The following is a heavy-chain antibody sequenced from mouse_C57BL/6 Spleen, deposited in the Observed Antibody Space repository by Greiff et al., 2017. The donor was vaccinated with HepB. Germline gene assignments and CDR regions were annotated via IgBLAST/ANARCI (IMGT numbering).Heavy chain of an antibody. CDR1: GFTFSSYA. CDR3: AREGDYYGSSGAMDY. Sequence: EVMLVESGGGLVKPGGSLKLSCAASGFTFSSYAMSWVRQTPEKRLEWVATISDGGSYTYYPDNVKGRFTISRDNAKNNLYLQMSHLKSEDTAMYYCAREGDYYGSSGAMDYWGQGTSVTVSS. D-gene: IGHD1-1*01. CDR2: ISDGGSYT. J-gene: IGHJ4*01. V-gene: IGHV5-4*01.